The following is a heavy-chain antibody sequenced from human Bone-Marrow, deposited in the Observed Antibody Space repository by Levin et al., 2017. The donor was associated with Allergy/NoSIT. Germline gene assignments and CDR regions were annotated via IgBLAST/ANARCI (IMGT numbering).Heavy chain of an antibody. V-gene: IGHV3-15*01. D-gene: IGHD6-13*01. CDR2: IMSKTDGGTT. J-gene: IGHJ4*02. CDR1: GFTFGDYA. CDR3: TTSIIEAAGSCDY. Sequence: GESLKISCTTSGFTFGDYAMGWVRQAPGKGLEWVGRIMSKTDGGTTDYAAPVKGRFTISRDDSKNTLYLQMNSLKTEDTAVYYCTTSIIEAAGSCDYWGQGTLVTVSA.